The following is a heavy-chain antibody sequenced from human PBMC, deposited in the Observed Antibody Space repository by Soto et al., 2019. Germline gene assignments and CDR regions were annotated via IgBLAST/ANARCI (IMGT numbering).Heavy chain of an antibody. D-gene: IGHD2-2*01. V-gene: IGHV3-9*01. J-gene: IGHJ3*02. CDR1: GFTFDDYA. Sequence: GGSLRLSCAASGFTFDDYAMHWVRQAPGKGLEWVSGISWNSGSIGYADSVKGRFTISRDNAKNSLYLQMNSLRAEDTALYYCAKDIGTSVKYQLHGRAFDIWGQGTMVTVSS. CDR3: AKDIGTSVKYQLHGRAFDI. CDR2: ISWNSGSI.